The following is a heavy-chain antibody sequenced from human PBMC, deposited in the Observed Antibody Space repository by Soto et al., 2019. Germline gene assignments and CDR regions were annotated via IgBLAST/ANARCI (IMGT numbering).Heavy chain of an antibody. CDR3: ARVVKAGDYGDYGRYYFDF. CDR2: ISAYSGNT. V-gene: IGHV1-18*04. CDR1: GYTFTTYG. J-gene: IGHJ4*01. D-gene: IGHD4-17*01. Sequence: QVQLVQSGAEVKKPGASVKVSCKASGYTFTTYGITWVRQAPGQGLEWMGWISAYSGNTNYAQKLQGRLTVTTDTSTNTAYMGLRSLRSDATAVYYCARVVKAGDYGDYGRYYFDFWGHGTLVTVSS.